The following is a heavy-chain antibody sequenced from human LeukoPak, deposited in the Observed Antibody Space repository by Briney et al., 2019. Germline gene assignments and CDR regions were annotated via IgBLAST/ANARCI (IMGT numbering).Heavy chain of an antibody. J-gene: IGHJ4*02. V-gene: IGHV1-18*01. CDR1: GYTFTSYA. Sequence: ASVKVSCKASGYTFTSYAMNWVRQAPGQGLEWVGWISTHSGKTNYAHKVQGRVTMTTDTSTSTAYMELRSLTSDDTAIYYCARGGASSGYDYWGQGTLVTVSS. D-gene: IGHD5-12*01. CDR3: ARGGASSGYDY. CDR2: ISTHSGKT.